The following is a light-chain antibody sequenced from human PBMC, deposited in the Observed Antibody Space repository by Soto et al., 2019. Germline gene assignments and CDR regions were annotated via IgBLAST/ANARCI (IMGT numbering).Light chain of an antibody. J-gene: IGLJ2*01. CDR2: QDN. V-gene: IGLV3-1*01. CDR1: KLGDKY. CDR3: QAWDSSTGV. Sequence: SYELTQPPSVSVSPGQTASITCSGGKLGDKYACWYQQKPGQSPVLVIYQDNKRPSGIPERFSGSNSGNTATLTISGTQAMDEADYYCQAWDSSTGVFGGGTKLTVL.